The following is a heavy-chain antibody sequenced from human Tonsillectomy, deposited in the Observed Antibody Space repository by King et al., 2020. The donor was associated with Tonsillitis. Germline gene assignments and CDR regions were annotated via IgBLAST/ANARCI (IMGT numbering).Heavy chain of an antibody. D-gene: IGHD4-17*01. J-gene: IGHJ4*02. V-gene: IGHV3-33*08. CDR2: IWYNGSNK. Sequence: VQLVESGGGVVQPGRSLRLSCAASEFTFSSCGMHWVRQAPGKGLDWVAVIWYNGSNKYYADSVKGRFTISRDNSKNTLYLQMDSLRAEDTAVYYCARDPHYGDYPDYWGQGTLVTVSS. CDR1: EFTFSSCG. CDR3: ARDPHYGDYPDY.